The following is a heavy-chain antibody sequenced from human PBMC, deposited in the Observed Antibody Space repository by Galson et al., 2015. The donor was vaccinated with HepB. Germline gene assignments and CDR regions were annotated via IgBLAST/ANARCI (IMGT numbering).Heavy chain of an antibody. CDR2: TYYRSKWYN. V-gene: IGHV6-1*01. Sequence: CAISGDSVSSNSAAWNWIRQSPSRGLEWLGRTYYRSKWYNDYAVSVKSRITINPDTSKNQFSLQLNSATPEDTAVYYCARGVSRFLEWLFDFDYWGQGTLVTVSS. CDR1: GDSVSSNSAA. D-gene: IGHD3-3*01. CDR3: ARGVSRFLEWLFDFDY. J-gene: IGHJ4*02.